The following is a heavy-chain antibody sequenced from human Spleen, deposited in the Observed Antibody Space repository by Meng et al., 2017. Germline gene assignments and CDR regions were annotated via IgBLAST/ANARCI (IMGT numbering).Heavy chain of an antibody. CDR2: INPNSGDT. CDR1: GGTFSSYT. Sequence: ASVKVSCKASGGTFSSYTISWVRQAPGQGLEWMGRINPNSGDTLYAQKFQGRVSMTGDTSISTAYVELSSLRSDDTAVYYCVRDENISLGKLFGDYWGQGTMVTVSS. J-gene: IGHJ4*02. D-gene: IGHD2-21*01. V-gene: IGHV1-2*02. CDR3: VRDENISLGKLFGDY.